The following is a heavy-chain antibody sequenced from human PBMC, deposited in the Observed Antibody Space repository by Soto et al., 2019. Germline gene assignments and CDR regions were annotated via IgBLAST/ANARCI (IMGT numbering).Heavy chain of an antibody. CDR3: ARETDTAMDPYYYYGMDV. J-gene: IGHJ6*02. CDR2: IWYDGSNK. D-gene: IGHD5-18*01. CDR1: GFTFSSYG. Sequence: QVQLVESGGGVVQPGRSLRLSCAASGFTFSSYGMHWVRQAPGKGLEWVAVIWYDGSNKYYADSVKGRFTISRDNSKNTLDLQMNSLRAEDTAVYYCARETDTAMDPYYYYGMDVWGQGTTVTVSS. V-gene: IGHV3-33*01.